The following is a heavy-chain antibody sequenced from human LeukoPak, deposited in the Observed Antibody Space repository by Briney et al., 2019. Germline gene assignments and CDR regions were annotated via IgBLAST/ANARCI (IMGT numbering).Heavy chain of an antibody. CDR1: GGSFSGYH. V-gene: IGHV4-34*01. CDR2: INHSGST. D-gene: IGHD5-12*01. CDR3: ARLAVATSYYYYYMDV. J-gene: IGHJ6*03. Sequence: SETLSLTCAVYGGSFSGYHWSWIRQPPGKGLEWIGEINHSGSTNYNPSLKSRVTISVDTSKNQFSLKLSSVTAADTAVYYCARLAVATSYYYYYMDVWGKGTTVTVSS.